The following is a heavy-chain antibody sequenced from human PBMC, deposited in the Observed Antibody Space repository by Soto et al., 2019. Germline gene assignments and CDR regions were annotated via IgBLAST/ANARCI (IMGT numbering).Heavy chain of an antibody. CDR1: GGSISSSYW. V-gene: IGHV4-4*02. D-gene: IGHD6-19*01. CDR2: IYHSGST. Sequence: QVQLQESGPGLVKPSGTLSLTCAVSGGSISSSYWWSCVRQPPGKGLEWIGEIYHSGSTNYNPSRTSRATISVDKSKNQFPLKLTSVTAADTAVYYCARLLRSGWYSAFDYWGQGTLVTVSS. J-gene: IGHJ4*02. CDR3: ARLLRSGWYSAFDY.